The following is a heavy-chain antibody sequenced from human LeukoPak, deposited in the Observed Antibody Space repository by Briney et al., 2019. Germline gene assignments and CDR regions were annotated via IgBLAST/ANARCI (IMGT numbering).Heavy chain of an antibody. V-gene: IGHV3-74*01. D-gene: IGHD3-10*01. CDR1: GFTFSSYW. Sequence: GGSLRLSCAASGFTFSSYWMHWVRQAPGKGLVWVSRINTDGSSTSYADSVKGRFTISRDNAKNTLYLQMNSLRAEDTAVYYCARDLRGSDAYYFDYWGQGTLVTVTS. J-gene: IGHJ4*02. CDR2: INTDGSST. CDR3: ARDLRGSDAYYFDY.